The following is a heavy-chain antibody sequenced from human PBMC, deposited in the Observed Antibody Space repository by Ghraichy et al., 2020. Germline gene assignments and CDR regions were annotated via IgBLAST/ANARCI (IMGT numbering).Heavy chain of an antibody. Sequence: GESLNISCAASGFIFSSYWMSWVRQAPGKGLEWEANIKQDGSEKYYVDSVKGRFTISRDNAKNSLYLQMNSLRAEDTALYYCAKITFLAFDIWGQGTMVTVSS. CDR2: IKQDGSEK. CDR3: AKITFLAFDI. D-gene: IGHD5-24*01. V-gene: IGHV3-7*03. J-gene: IGHJ3*02. CDR1: GFIFSSYW.